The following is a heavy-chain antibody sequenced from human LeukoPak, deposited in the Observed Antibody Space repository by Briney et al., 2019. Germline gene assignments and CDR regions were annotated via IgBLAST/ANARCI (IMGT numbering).Heavy chain of an antibody. CDR1: GDSVSSNSAA. CDR3: ARHSDYGNQIDY. D-gene: IGHD4-17*01. CDR2: TYYRSKWYN. J-gene: IGHJ4*02. V-gene: IGHV6-1*01. Sequence: SQTLSLTCAISGDSVSSNSAAWNWIRQSPSRGLEWLGRTYYRSKWYNDYAVSVKSRITINPDTSKNQFSLKLSSVTAADTAVYYCARHSDYGNQIDYWGQGTLVTVSS.